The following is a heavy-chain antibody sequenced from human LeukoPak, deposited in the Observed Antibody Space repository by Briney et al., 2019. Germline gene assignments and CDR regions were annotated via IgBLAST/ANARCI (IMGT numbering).Heavy chain of an antibody. D-gene: IGHD6-13*01. Sequence: ETLSLTCTVSGGSISRSNYYWGWIRQPPGKGLEWIGSMYYSGNTYYNPSLKSRVTISVDTSKNQFSLKLSSVPAADTAVYYCAREIEQQLVNWFDPWGQGTLVTVSS. J-gene: IGHJ5*02. V-gene: IGHV4-39*07. CDR3: AREIEQQLVNWFDP. CDR1: GGSISRSNYY. CDR2: MYYSGNT.